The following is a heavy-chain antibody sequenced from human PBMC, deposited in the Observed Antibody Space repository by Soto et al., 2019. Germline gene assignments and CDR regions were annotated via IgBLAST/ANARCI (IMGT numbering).Heavy chain of an antibody. Sequence: EVQLVESGGGLVKPGGSLRLSCAASGFTFSSYSMNWVRQAPGKGLEWVSSISSSSSYIYYADSVKGRFTISRDNAKNSLYLQMNSLRAEDTAVYYCARDQGLWSYSVLDYWGQGTLVTVSS. CDR2: ISSSSSYI. CDR3: ARDQGLWSYSVLDY. D-gene: IGHD3-10*01. CDR1: GFTFSSYS. V-gene: IGHV3-21*01. J-gene: IGHJ4*02.